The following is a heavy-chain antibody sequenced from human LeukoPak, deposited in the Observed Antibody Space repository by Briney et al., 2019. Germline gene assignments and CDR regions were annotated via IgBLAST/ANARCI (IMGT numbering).Heavy chain of an antibody. CDR2: INPSGGST. V-gene: IGHV1-46*01. CDR3: ARELVGIVATIGPFDY. Sequence: ASVKVPCKASGYTFTSYYMHWVRQAPGQGLEWMGIINPSGGSTSYAQKFQGRVTMTRDMSTSTVYMELSSLRSEDTAVYYCARELVGIVATIGPFDYWGQGTLVTVSS. D-gene: IGHD5-12*01. J-gene: IGHJ4*02. CDR1: GYTFTSYY.